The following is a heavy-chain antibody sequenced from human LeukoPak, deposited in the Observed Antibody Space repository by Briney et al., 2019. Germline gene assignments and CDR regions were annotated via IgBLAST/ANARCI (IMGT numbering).Heavy chain of an antibody. D-gene: IGHD5-12*01. CDR2: IYHSGTTYSGST. Sequence: SSETLSLTCNVSGASMSNYYWVWIRQPPGKGLGWIGSIYHSGTTYSGSTYYNPSLKSRVTISLDTSKNQFSLKLSSVTAADTAVYYCARDRGDGYDYFWDYWGQGTLVTVSS. V-gene: IGHV4-39*07. CDR3: ARDRGDGYDYFWDY. J-gene: IGHJ4*02. CDR1: GASMSNYY.